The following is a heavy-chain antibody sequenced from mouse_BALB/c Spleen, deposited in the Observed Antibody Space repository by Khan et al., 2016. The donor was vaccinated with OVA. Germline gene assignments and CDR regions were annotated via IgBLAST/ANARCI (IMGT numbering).Heavy chain of an antibody. V-gene: IGHV14-3*02. D-gene: IGHD2-2*01. Sequence: EVQLQESGAELVKPGASVKLFCTASGFNIKDTYIHWVNQRPEQGLEWIGRIDPANGNTKYDPKFQGKATLTADTSSNTAYLQLSSLTSEDTAVYYCARNDGYDVDYWGQGTTLTVSS. J-gene: IGHJ2*01. CDR3: ARNDGYDVDY. CDR1: GFNIKDTY. CDR2: IDPANGNT.